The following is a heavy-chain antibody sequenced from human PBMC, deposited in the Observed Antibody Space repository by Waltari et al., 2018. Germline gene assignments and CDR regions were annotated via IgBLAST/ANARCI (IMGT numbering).Heavy chain of an antibody. V-gene: IGHV3-7*01. CDR2: IKQDGSEK. Sequence: EVQLVESGGGLVQPGGSLRLSCAASGFTFSSYWMSWVRQAPGKGLEWVANIKQDGSEKYYVDSVKGRFTISRDNAKNSLYLQMNSLRAEDTAVYYCARDSPLWFREAQDLWGQGTLVTVSS. CDR1: GFTFSSYW. J-gene: IGHJ4*02. CDR3: ARDSPLWFREAQDL. D-gene: IGHD3-10*01.